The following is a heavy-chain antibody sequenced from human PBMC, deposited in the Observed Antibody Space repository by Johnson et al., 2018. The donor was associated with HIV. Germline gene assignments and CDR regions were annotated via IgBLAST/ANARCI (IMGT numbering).Heavy chain of an antibody. CDR1: GFTFSDYY. Sequence: QVQLVESGGGLVKPGGSLRLSCAASGFTFSDYYMSWIRQAPGKGLEWVTVISYDGSNKYYADSVKGRFTISRDNSKNTLFLQMNSLGPEDTAVYYCAKGRAQHLDGGAFDIWGQGTMVTVSS. V-gene: IGHV3-30*18. CDR3: AKGRAQHLDGGAFDI. D-gene: IGHD6-13*01. CDR2: ISYDGSNK. J-gene: IGHJ3*02.